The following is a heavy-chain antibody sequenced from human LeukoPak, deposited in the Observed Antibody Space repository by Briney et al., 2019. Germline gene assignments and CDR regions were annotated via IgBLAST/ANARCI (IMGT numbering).Heavy chain of an antibody. CDR2: IYYSEST. CDR3: ARHVIAAADNWFDP. J-gene: IGHJ5*02. V-gene: IGHV4-59*08. Sequence: SETLSLTCTVSGGSISSYYWSWIRQPPGKGLEWIGYIYYSESTNYNPSLKSRVTISVDTSKNQFSLKLSSVTAADTAVYYCARHVIAAADNWFDPWGQGTLVTVSS. CDR1: GGSISSYY. D-gene: IGHD6-13*01.